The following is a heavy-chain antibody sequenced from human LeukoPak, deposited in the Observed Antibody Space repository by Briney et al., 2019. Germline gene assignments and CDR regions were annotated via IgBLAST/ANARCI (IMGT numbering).Heavy chain of an antibody. CDR2: INPNSGGT. CDR3: AGVEWELLGGGIDS. J-gene: IGHJ4*02. CDR1: GYTFTGYY. Sequence: GASVKVSCKASGYTFTGYYIHWVRQAPGQGLEWMGWINPNSGGTNYAQKFQGRVTMTRDTSISTAYMDLSRLRSDDTAVYYCAGVEWELLGGGIDSWGQGTLVTVPS. V-gene: IGHV1-2*02. D-gene: IGHD1-26*01.